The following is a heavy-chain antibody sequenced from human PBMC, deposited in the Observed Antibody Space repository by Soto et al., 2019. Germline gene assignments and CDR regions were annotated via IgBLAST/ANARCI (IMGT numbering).Heavy chain of an antibody. Sequence: QVQLVQSGAEEKKPGASVKVSCKTSGYTFSSYAMHWVRQAPGQRPEWMGWINVATGNTKYSQKFQGRVTITRDTSASTAYMERSSLRSEDTAVYYCARDRVGALSGWFDPWGQGTLVTVSS. CDR1: GYTFSSYA. V-gene: IGHV1-3*05. CDR3: ARDRVGALSGWFDP. CDR2: INVATGNT. J-gene: IGHJ5*02. D-gene: IGHD1-26*01.